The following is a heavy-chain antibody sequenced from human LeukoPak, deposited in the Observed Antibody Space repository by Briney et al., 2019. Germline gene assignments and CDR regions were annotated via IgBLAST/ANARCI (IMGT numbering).Heavy chain of an antibody. V-gene: IGHV3-30-3*01. CDR3: ARALAVASSTYYYGMDV. D-gene: IGHD6-19*01. Sequence: GRSLRLSCEASGFTFSSYAMHWVRQAPGKGLEWVAIISYDGSSKYYADSVKGRFTISRDNSKITMYLQMNSPRPEDTAVYYCARALAVASSTYYYGMDVWGQGTTVTVSS. J-gene: IGHJ6*02. CDR2: ISYDGSSK. CDR1: GFTFSSYA.